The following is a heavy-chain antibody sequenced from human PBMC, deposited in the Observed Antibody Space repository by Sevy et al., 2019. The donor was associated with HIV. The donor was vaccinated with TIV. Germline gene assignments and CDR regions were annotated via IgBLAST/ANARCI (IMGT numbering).Heavy chain of an antibody. CDR3: ARHYYDSSGYYYDHYYGMDV. Sequence: SETLSLTCTVSGGSISSSSYYWGWIRQPPGKGLEWIGSIYYSGSTYYNPSLKSRVTISVDTSKNQFSLKLSSVTAADTAVYYSARHYYDSSGYYYDHYYGMDVWGQGTTVTVSS. CDR2: IYYSGST. CDR1: GGSISSSSYY. V-gene: IGHV4-39*01. D-gene: IGHD3-22*01. J-gene: IGHJ6*02.